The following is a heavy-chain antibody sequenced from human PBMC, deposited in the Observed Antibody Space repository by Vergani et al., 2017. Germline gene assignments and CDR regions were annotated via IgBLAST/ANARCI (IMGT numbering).Heavy chain of an antibody. Sequence: EVQLVESGGGLVQPGRSLRLSCAASGFTFDDYAMHWVRQDPGKGLEWVSGISWNSGSIGYADSVKGRFTISRDNAKNSLYLQMNSLRAEDTAVYYCAKSPLWFGGLSWGQGTLVTVSS. D-gene: IGHD3-10*01. J-gene: IGHJ5*02. V-gene: IGHV3-9*01. CDR1: GFTFDDYA. CDR3: AKSPLWFGGLS. CDR2: ISWNSGSI.